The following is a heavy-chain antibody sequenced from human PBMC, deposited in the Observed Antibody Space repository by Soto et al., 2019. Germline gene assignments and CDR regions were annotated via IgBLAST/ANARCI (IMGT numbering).Heavy chain of an antibody. J-gene: IGHJ3*02. Sequence: SVKVSCKASGGTFSSYAISWVRQAPGQGLEWMGGIIPIFGTANYAQKFQGRVTITADESTSTAYMELSSLRSEDTAVYYCARHSTGTAMVVNAFDIWGPGTMVTVSS. V-gene: IGHV1-69*13. CDR1: GGTFSSYA. CDR2: IIPIFGTA. CDR3: ARHSTGTAMVVNAFDI. D-gene: IGHD5-18*01.